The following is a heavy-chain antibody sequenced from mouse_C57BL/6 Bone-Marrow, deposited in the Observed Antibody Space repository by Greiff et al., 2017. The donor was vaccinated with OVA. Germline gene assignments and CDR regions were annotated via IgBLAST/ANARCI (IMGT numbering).Heavy chain of an antibody. V-gene: IGHV1-19*01. CDR2: INPYNGGT. J-gene: IGHJ2*01. Sequence: EVQLQQSGPVLVKPGASVKMSCKASGYTFTDYYMNWVKQSHGKSLEWIGVINPYNGGTSYNQKFNGKATLTVDKSSSTAYMELNSLTSEDSAVYYCARGPFITTVVEDYFDYWGQGTTLTVSS. D-gene: IGHD1-1*01. CDR3: ARGPFITTVVEDYFDY. CDR1: GYTFTDYY.